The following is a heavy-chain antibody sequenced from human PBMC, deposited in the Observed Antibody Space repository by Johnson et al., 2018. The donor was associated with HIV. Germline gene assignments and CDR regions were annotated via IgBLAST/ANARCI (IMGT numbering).Heavy chain of an antibody. CDR2: ISSSGSTI. V-gene: IGHV3-48*03. D-gene: IGHD4-17*01. CDR1: GFTFSSYE. CDR3: ARDQDGDYSVIFAFDI. Sequence: VQLVESGGGLVQPGGSLRLSCAASGFTFSSYEMNWVRQAPGKGLEWVSYISSSGSTIYYADSVKGRFTLSRDNAKNSLYLQMNSLRAEDTAVYYCARDQDGDYSVIFAFDIWGQGTMVTVSA. J-gene: IGHJ3*02.